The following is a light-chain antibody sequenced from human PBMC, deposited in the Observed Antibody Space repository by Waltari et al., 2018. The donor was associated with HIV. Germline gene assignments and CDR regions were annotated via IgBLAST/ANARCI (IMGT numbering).Light chain of an antibody. Sequence: QSALTQPPSASGSPGQSVTISCTGTSSDVGGYNYVSWYPHHPGKPPKLMIYEVSKRPSGVPDRFSGSKSGNTASLTVSGLQAEDEADYYCSSYAGSNNLVFGGGTKLTVL. CDR2: EVS. V-gene: IGLV2-8*01. CDR3: SSYAGSNNLV. J-gene: IGLJ2*01. CDR1: SSDVGGYNY.